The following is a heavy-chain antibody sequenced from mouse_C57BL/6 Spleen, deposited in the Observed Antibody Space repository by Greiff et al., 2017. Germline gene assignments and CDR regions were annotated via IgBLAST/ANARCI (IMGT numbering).Heavy chain of an antibody. D-gene: IGHD1-1*01. CDR2: IHPNSGST. V-gene: IGHV1-64*01. J-gene: IGHJ2*01. CDR1: GYTFTSYW. CDR3: ARWTSTVVSYFDY. Sequence: QVQLQQPGAELVKPGASVKLSCKASGYTFTSYWMHWVKQRPGQGLEWIGMIHPNSGSTNYNEKFKSKATLTVDKSSSTAYMQLSSLTSEDSAVYYCARWTSTVVSYFDYWGQGTTRTVSS.